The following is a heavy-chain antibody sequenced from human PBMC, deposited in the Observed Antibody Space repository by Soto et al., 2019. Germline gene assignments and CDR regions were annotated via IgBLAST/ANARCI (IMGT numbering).Heavy chain of an antibody. D-gene: IGHD6-6*01. J-gene: IGHJ4*02. Sequence: QVQLQESGPGLVKPSQTLSLTCTVSGGSISSGGYYWSWIRQHPGKGLEWIGYIYYSGSTYYNPSLKSRVTISVDTSKNQSSLKLSSVTAADTAVYYCARVSIAARRRYYFDYWGQGTLVTVSS. CDR3: ARVSIAARRRYYFDY. V-gene: IGHV4-31*03. CDR1: GGSISSGGYY. CDR2: IYYSGST.